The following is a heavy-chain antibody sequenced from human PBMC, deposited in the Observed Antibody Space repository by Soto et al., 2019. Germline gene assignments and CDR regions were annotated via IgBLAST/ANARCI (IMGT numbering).Heavy chain of an antibody. V-gene: IGHV3-15*01. CDR1: GFAFGNAW. Sequence: EVQLVQSGGGLVKPGGSLRLSCAASGFAFGNAWMSWVRQAPGKGLDWVGRIKTTTHGGTTDYAAPVKGRFTISRDDSKNTLYLQLDSLETEDTAVYFCTTDRFSGPVDFWGQGTQVTVSS. CDR3: TTDRFSGPVDF. CDR2: IKTTTHGGTT. J-gene: IGHJ4*02.